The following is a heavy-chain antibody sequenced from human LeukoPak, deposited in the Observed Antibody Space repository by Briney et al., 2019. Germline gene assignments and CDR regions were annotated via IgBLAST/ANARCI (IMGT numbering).Heavy chain of an antibody. CDR3: ARRTGSANFDY. J-gene: IGHJ4*02. Sequence: GGSLRLSCTASGFTFSSHWMSWVRQAPGKGLEWVANIKQDGSEKYYVDSVKGRFTISRDNAKNSLYLQMNSLRAEDTAVYYCARRTGSANFDYWGQGTLVTVSS. CDR2: IKQDGSEK. D-gene: IGHD1-14*01. V-gene: IGHV3-7*01. CDR1: GFTFSSHW.